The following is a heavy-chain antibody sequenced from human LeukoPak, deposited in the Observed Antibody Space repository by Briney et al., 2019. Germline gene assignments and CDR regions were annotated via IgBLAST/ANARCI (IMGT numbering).Heavy chain of an antibody. CDR2: INGDGSAT. D-gene: IGHD7-27*01. J-gene: IGHJ4*02. CDR1: GFTFSGHW. V-gene: IGHV3-74*01. CDR3: ARDLNWGQVDY. Sequence: GGSLRLSCVASGFTFSGHWMYWLRQAPGKGLAWVSRINGDGSATNYAGSMKGRFTISRDNARNIVYLQMNSLREDDTAVYYCARDLNWGQVDYWGQGTLVTVSS.